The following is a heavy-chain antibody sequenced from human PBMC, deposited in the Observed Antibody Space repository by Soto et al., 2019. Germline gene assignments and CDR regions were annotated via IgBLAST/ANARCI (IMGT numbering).Heavy chain of an antibody. CDR3: ARSAAGSDYYYYMDV. Sequence: GGSLRLSCAASGFTFSSYSMNWVRQAPGKGLEWVSYISSSSSTIYYADSVKGRFTISRDNAKNSLYLQMNSLRAEDTAVYYCARSAAGSDYYYYMDVWGKGTTVTVSS. V-gene: IGHV3-48*01. D-gene: IGHD2-15*01. J-gene: IGHJ6*03. CDR1: GFTFSSYS. CDR2: ISSSSSTI.